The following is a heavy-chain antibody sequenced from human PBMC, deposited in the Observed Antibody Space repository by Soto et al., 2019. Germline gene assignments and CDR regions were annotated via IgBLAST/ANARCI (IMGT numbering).Heavy chain of an antibody. D-gene: IGHD2-21*02. CDR2: ISTYNGNT. Sequence: VASVKVSCKASGYTFTNYGFSWVRQAPGQGLEWMGWISTYNGNTNSAEKFQGRVTMTTDTSTSTGYMEMRSLRSDDTAVYYCAGVRWGLRYNRHSVKWSLEVLGQGTKAT. V-gene: IGHV1-18*01. CDR3: AGVRWGLRYNRHSVKWSLEV. J-gene: IGHJ3*01. CDR1: GYTFTNYG.